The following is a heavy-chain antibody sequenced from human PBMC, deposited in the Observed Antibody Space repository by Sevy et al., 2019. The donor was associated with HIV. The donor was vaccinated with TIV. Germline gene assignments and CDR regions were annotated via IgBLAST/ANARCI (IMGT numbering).Heavy chain of an antibody. V-gene: IGHV3-30-3*01. CDR1: GFTFTRYA. D-gene: IGHD1-1*01. CDR2: ISYDATNK. Sequence: GGSLRLSCEASGFTFTRYAFHWVRQAPGKGLEWVATISYDATNKHYADSVKGRFTISRDNSRNSLFLQMNSLRSEDTAVYYCALERLSSNVAEYFQNWGQGTLVTVSS. J-gene: IGHJ1*01. CDR3: ALERLSSNVAEYFQN.